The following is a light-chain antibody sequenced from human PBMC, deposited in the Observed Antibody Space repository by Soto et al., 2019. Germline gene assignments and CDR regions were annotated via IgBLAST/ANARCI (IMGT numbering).Light chain of an antibody. V-gene: IGLV2-14*01. Sequence: QSALTQPASVSGSPGQSITISCTGTNSDVGAYNYVSWYQQHPGKAPKLMISEVSNRPSGVSNRFSGSKSGNTASLTISGLQAEDEADYYCSSDTSSSTVVFGGGTTLTVL. CDR2: EVS. CDR3: SSDTSSSTVV. J-gene: IGLJ3*02. CDR1: NSDVGAYNY.